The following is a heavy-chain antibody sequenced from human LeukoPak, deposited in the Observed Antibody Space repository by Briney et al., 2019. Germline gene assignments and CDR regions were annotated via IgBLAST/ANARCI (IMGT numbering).Heavy chain of an antibody. CDR2: ISGSGSYI. Sequence: GGSLRLSCAASGFTFSSYSMSWVRQAPGKGLGWVSSISGSGSYISYADSAKGRFTISRDNAKNSLYLQMNSLRVEDTAVYYCVRPLRMAASEDYWGQGTLVTVSS. CDR3: VRPLRMAASEDY. CDR1: GFTFSSYS. V-gene: IGHV3-21*01. D-gene: IGHD6-6*01. J-gene: IGHJ4*02.